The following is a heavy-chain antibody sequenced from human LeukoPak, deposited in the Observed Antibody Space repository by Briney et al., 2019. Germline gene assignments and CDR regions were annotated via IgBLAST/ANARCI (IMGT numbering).Heavy chain of an antibody. Sequence: GGSLRLSCVASGFTFSSNGMHWVRQAPGKGLEWVTFIQYDGSKKYYADSVKGRFTISRDNSKNTLYLEMNSLRAGDTAVYYCAKDIGSYYDYWGQGILVTVSS. CDR2: IQYDGSKK. CDR1: GFTFSSNG. D-gene: IGHD3-10*01. V-gene: IGHV3-30*02. J-gene: IGHJ4*02. CDR3: AKDIGSYYDY.